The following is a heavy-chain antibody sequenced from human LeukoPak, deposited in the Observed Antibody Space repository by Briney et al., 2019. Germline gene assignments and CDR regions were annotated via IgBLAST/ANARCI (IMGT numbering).Heavy chain of an antibody. CDR1: GYTFTDYY. Sequence: ASVKVSCKASGYTFTDYYMHWVRQAPGQGLEWKGWINPNSGGTNYAQKFQGRVSMTRDTSISTAYMELSRLRSDDTAVYYCARNTGSNFFDPWGQGTLVTVAS. V-gene: IGHV1-2*02. CDR3: ARNTGSNFFDP. D-gene: IGHD1-26*01. CDR2: INPNSGGT. J-gene: IGHJ5*02.